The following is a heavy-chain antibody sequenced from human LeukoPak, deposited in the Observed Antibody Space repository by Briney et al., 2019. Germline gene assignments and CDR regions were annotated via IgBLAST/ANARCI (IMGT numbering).Heavy chain of an antibody. CDR1: GGTFSSYA. V-gene: IGHV1-69*13. Sequence: GASVKVSCKASGGTFSSYAISWVRQAPGQGLEWTGGIIPIFGTANYAQEFQGRVTITADESTSTAYMELSSLRSEDTAVYYCALVTTNYYYYGMDVWGQGTTVTVSS. J-gene: IGHJ6*02. CDR3: ALVTTNYYYYGMDV. D-gene: IGHD4-17*01. CDR2: IIPIFGTA.